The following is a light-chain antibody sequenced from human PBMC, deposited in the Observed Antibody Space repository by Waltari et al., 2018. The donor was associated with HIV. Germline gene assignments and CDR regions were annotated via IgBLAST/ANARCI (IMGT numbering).Light chain of an antibody. CDR2: QDV. J-gene: IGLJ3*02. CDR3: QAWDSGTVV. Sequence: SYELTQSPSVSVSPGQTASITCSGSKLGQKHVYWYLTKAGQSPVLVIFQDVKRPSGIPERFSGSNSGNTATLTISGIQAMDEAEYYCQAWDSGTVVFGGGTKLTVL. CDR1: KLGQKH. V-gene: IGLV3-1*01.